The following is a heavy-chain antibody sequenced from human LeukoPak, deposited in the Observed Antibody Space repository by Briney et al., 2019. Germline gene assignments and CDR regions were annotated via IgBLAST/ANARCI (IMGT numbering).Heavy chain of an antibody. V-gene: IGHV3-48*01. CDR3: ARDRDWLDAFDI. Sequence: GGSLRLSCAASGFTFSSYSMNWVRQAPGKGLEWVSYISSSSSTIDYADSVKGRFTISRDNAKNSLYLQMNSLRAEDTAVYYCARDRDWLDAFDIWGQGTMVTVSS. CDR2: ISSSSSTI. CDR1: GFTFSSYS. D-gene: IGHD3/OR15-3a*01. J-gene: IGHJ3*02.